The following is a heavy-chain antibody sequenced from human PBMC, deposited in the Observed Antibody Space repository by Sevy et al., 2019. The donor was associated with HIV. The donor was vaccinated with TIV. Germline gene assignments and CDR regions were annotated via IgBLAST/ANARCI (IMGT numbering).Heavy chain of an antibody. Sequence: GGSLRLSCAASGFTFSTHGMNWVRQVPGKGLEWVSSIRASGGTTSYADSVKGQFTISRDNSKNTLYLQMNSLAVEATGIYYCAKDRRPGYNYGVFDKWGQGTLVTVSS. CDR1: GFTFSTHG. CDR2: IRASGGTT. V-gene: IGHV3-23*01. J-gene: IGHJ4*02. D-gene: IGHD5-18*01. CDR3: AKDRRPGYNYGVFDK.